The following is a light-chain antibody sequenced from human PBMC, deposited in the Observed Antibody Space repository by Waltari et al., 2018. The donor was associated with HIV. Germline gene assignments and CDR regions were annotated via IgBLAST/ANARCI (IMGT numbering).Light chain of an antibody. CDR1: SGHSRYI. V-gene: IGLV4-60*03. CDR2: VERSGSY. CDR3: ETWDSTTWV. J-gene: IGLJ3*02. Sequence: QPVLTQSSSASASLGSSVKLTCTLSSGHSRYIIAWHQQQPGKAPRYLMKVERSGSYYKVSGLPDRFSGSSSGSDRYLTISTLQSEDEADYYCETWDSTTWVFGGGTKLTVL.